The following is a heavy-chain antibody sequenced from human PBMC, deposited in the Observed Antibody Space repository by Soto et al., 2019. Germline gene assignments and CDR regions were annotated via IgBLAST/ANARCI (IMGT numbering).Heavy chain of an antibody. CDR2: INPNSGGT. D-gene: IGHD3-10*01. V-gene: IGHV1-2*02. CDR1: GYTFNEYY. CDR3: ARRRGGGGDYFYGMDV. J-gene: IGHJ6*02. Sequence: QVQLVQSGAEVKKPGASVKVSCKTSGYTFNEYYIHWMRQVPGQGPEWMGWINPNSGGTKFAKKFQGGITIPNDTPSRTAYRERGRLSSDDKGGYYCARRRGGGGDYFYGMDVWGQGTAVTVSS.